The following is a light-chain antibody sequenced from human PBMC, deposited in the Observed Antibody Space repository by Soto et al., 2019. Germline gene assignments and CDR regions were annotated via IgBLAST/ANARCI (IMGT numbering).Light chain of an antibody. Sequence: QAVVTQEPSFSVSPGGTDTLTCGLSSGSVSTSYYPSWYQQTPGQAPRTLIYSTNTRSSGVPDRVSGSILGNKAALTITGAQSDDESDYYCVLYMGSGLWVFGGGTKVTV. CDR1: SGSVSTSYY. V-gene: IGLV8-61*01. CDR2: STN. CDR3: VLYMGSGLWV. J-gene: IGLJ3*02.